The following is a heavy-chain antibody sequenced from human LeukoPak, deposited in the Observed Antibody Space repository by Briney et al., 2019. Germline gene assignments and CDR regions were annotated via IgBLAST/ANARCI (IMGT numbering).Heavy chain of an antibody. CDR2: MNPNSGNT. V-gene: IGHV1-8*01. Sequence: ASVKVSCKASGYTFTSYDINWVRQATGQGLEWMGWMNPNSGNTGYAQKFQGRVTMTRNTSISTAYMELSSRRSEDTAVYYCAREKCGGDCYSGDFDYWGQGTLVTVSS. J-gene: IGHJ4*02. CDR1: GYTFTSYD. D-gene: IGHD2-21*02. CDR3: AREKCGGDCYSGDFDY.